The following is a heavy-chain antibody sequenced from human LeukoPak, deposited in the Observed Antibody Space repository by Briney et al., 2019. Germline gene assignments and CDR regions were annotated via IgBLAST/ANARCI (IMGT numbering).Heavy chain of an antibody. J-gene: IGHJ4*02. V-gene: IGHV4-59*10. CDR3: GTNDRHTVDY. D-gene: IGHD2-8*01. Sequence: ASETLSLTCAVYGGSFSGYYWSWIRQPAGKGLEWIGRIYTSGSTNYNPSLKSRVTISVDTSKNQFSLKLISVTAADTAVYYCGTNDRHTVDYWGQGTLVTVSS. CDR2: IYTSGST. CDR1: GGSFSGYY.